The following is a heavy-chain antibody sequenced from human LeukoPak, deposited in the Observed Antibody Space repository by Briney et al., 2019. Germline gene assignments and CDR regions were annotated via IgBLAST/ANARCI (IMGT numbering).Heavy chain of an antibody. J-gene: IGHJ5*02. CDR2: IYYSGST. Sequence: SETLSLTCTVSGGSISSYYWSWIRQPPGKGLEWIGYIYYSGSTNYNPSLKSRVTISVDTSKNQFSLKLSSVTAADTAVYYCARDFFPDYYDSSGYYGNWFDPWGQGTLVTVSS. V-gene: IGHV4-59*01. D-gene: IGHD3-22*01. CDR3: ARDFFPDYYDSSGYYGNWFDP. CDR1: GGSISSYY.